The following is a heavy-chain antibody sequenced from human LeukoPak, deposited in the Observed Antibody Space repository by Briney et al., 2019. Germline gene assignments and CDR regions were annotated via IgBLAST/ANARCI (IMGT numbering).Heavy chain of an antibody. Sequence: ASVKVSCKASGYTFTGYYMHWVRQAPGQGLEWMGWINPNSGGTNYAQKFQGRVTMTRDTSISTAYMELSRLRSDDTAVYYCARGNVDTALPDAFDIWGQGTMVTVSS. J-gene: IGHJ3*02. D-gene: IGHD5-18*01. V-gene: IGHV1-2*02. CDR2: INPNSGGT. CDR3: ARGNVDTALPDAFDI. CDR1: GYTFTGYY.